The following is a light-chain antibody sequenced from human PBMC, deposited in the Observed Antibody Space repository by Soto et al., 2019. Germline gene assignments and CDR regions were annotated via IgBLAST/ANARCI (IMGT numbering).Light chain of an antibody. CDR3: QSYDSSLSVVV. J-gene: IGLJ2*01. V-gene: IGLV1-40*01. CDR1: SSNIGAGYD. CDR2: GNS. Sequence: QAVVTQPPSVSGAPGQRVTISCTGSSSNIGAGYDVHWYQQLPGTAPKLLIYGNSNRPSGVPDRFSGSKSGTSASLAITGLEAEDEAEYSCQSYDSSLSVVVFGGGTKLTVL.